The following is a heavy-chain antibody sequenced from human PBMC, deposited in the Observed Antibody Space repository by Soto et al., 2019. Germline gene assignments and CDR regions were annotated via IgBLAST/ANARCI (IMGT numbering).Heavy chain of an antibody. CDR3: ARAPDFGDYTFDY. CDR1: GFTFSDYG. CDR2: IWSDGSNK. Sequence: GGSLRLSCAASGFTFSDYGMHWVRQAPGKGLEWVASIWSDGSNKYYTDSVKGRSTISRDNAKNTLFLQVNSLRAEDTAIYYCARAPDFGDYTFDYWGQGTLVTVSS. V-gene: IGHV3-33*01. J-gene: IGHJ4*02. D-gene: IGHD4-17*01.